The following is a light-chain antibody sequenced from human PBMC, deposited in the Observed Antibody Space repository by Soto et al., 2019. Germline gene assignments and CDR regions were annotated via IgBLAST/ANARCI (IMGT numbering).Light chain of an antibody. J-gene: IGLJ3*02. Sequence: QAVVTQEPSLTVSPGGTVTLTCASSTGAVTSGNYPSWFQQKPGQTPRTLIYTTNKKHSWTPARFSGSLLGDKAALTLSGAQPEDEAEYYCLLYYGGAQLVFGGGTNLTVL. V-gene: IGLV7-43*01. CDR1: TGAVTSGNY. CDR2: TTN. CDR3: LLYYGGAQLV.